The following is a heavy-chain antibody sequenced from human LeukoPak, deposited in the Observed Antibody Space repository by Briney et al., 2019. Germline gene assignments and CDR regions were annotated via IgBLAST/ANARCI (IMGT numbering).Heavy chain of an antibody. V-gene: IGHV3-23*01. Sequence: PGGSLRLSCAASGFTFSSYAMSWVRQAPGKGLEWVSAISGSGGSTYYANSVKGRFTISRDNSKNTLYLQMNSLRAEDTAVYYCAKGLSYYDFYGLDVWGQGTTVTVSS. D-gene: IGHD3-3*01. CDR1: GFTFSSYA. CDR3: AKGLSYYDFYGLDV. CDR2: ISGSGGST. J-gene: IGHJ6*02.